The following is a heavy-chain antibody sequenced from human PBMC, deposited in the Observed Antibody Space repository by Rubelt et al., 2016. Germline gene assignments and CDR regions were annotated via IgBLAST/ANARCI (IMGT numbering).Heavy chain of an antibody. CDR3: ARWGRGYY. Sequence: QLQLQESGPGLVKPSETLSLTCTVSGGSISSSSYYWGWIRQPPGKGLEWIGSIYHSGSTYYNPSLKSRVPRSVDTSKNQFSLKLSSVTAADTAVYYCARWGRGYYWGQGTLVTVSS. D-gene: IGHD6-13*01. CDR2: IYHSGST. J-gene: IGHJ4*02. V-gene: IGHV4-39*07. CDR1: GGSISSSSYY.